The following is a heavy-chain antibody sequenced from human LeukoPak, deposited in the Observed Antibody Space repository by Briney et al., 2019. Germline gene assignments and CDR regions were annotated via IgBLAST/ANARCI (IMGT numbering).Heavy chain of an antibody. CDR2: ISTNNENT. Sequence: ASVKVSCKASGYTFTNYGISWVGQAPGQGLEWMGWISTNNENTNYAQKLQGRVTITTDTSTSTAYMELRSLRSGDTAVYYCARDVGSSWYGVDYWGQGTLVTVSS. CDR1: GYTFTNYG. CDR3: ARDVGSSWYGVDY. D-gene: IGHD6-13*01. J-gene: IGHJ4*02. V-gene: IGHV1-18*01.